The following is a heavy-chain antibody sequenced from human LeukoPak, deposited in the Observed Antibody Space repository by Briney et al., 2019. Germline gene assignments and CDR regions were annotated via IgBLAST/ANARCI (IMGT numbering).Heavy chain of an antibody. D-gene: IGHD6-19*01. CDR3: ARGKSSGWYYFDY. CDR2: IDYSGST. CDR1: GGSISSGGYY. J-gene: IGHJ4*02. V-gene: IGHV4-31*03. Sequence: SETLSLTCTVSGGSISSGGYYWSWIRQHPGKGLEWIGYIDYSGSTYYNPSLKSRVTISVDTSKIQFSLKLSSVTAADTAVYYCARGKSSGWYYFDYWGQGTLVTVSS.